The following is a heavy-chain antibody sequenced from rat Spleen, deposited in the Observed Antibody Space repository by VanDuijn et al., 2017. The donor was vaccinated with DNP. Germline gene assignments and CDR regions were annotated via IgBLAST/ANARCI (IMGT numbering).Heavy chain of an antibody. CDR2: ISYDGLTT. D-gene: IGHD4-1*01. CDR3: ARIDGGFAY. Sequence: EVQLVESDGGLVQPGRSLKLSCAASGFTFSDYYMAWVRQAPTKGLEWVATISYDGLTTYYRDSVRGRFTISRDNAKSTLYLQVASLKSEDTATYYCARIDGGFAYWGQGTLVTVSS. J-gene: IGHJ3*01. V-gene: IGHV5-29*01. CDR1: GFTFSDYY.